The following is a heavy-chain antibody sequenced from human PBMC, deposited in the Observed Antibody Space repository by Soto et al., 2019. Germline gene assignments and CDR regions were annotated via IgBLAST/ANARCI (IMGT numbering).Heavy chain of an antibody. CDR2: ISYDGGNK. V-gene: IGHV3-30*18. CDR1: GFTFSSYG. D-gene: IGHD3-16*02. Sequence: QVQLVESGGGVVQPGRSLRLSCAASGFTFSSYGMHWVRQAPGKGLQWVAFISYDGGNKYYADSVKGRFTISRDDSKNTLLLQMNSLRAEDTAMYYCAKALGELSPESYDYWGQGTLVTVSS. CDR3: AKALGELSPESYDY. J-gene: IGHJ4*02.